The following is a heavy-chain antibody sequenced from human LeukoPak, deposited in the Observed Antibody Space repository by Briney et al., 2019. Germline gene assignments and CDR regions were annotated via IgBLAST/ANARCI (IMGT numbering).Heavy chain of an antibody. D-gene: IGHD3-9*01. CDR3: ARHLGDGGLTGYWYFDL. CDR2: IYYSGST. J-gene: IGHJ2*01. V-gene: IGHV4-39*01. Sequence: PSETLSLTCAVSGGSISNSNYYWGWIRQPPGKGLEWIGNIYYSGSTYYNPSLRSRVTISVDTSKNQFSLKLSSVTAADTAVYYCARHLGDGGLTGYWYFDLWGRGTLVTVSS. CDR1: GGSISNSNYY.